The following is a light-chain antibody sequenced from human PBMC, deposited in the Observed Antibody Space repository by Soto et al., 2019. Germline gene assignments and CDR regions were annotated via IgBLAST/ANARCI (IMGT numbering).Light chain of an antibody. CDR3: SSYTSSRRV. CDR2: EVS. V-gene: IGLV2-14*01. CDR1: SSDVGGYNY. Sequence: QSVLTQPASVSGSPGQSITISCTGTSSDVGGYNYVSWYQQHPGKAPKLMIYEVSNRPSGVSNRFSGSKSGNTASLTISGFQAEDEADYYCSSYTSSRRVFGTGTKLTVL. J-gene: IGLJ1*01.